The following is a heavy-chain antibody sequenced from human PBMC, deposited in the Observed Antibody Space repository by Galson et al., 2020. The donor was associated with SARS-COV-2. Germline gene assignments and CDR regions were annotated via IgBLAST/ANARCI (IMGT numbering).Heavy chain of an antibody. CDR2: IYYSGST. CDR3: ARGRITMIVVSHPFYY. D-gene: IGHD3-22*01. CDR1: GGSISSGGYY. V-gene: IGHV4-31*03. Sequence: SQTLSLTCTVSGGSISSGGYYWSWIRQHPGTGLEWIGYIYYSGSTYYNPSLKSRVTISVDTSKNQFSLKLSSVTAADTAVYYCARGRITMIVVSHPFYYWGQGTLVTVSS. J-gene: IGHJ4*02.